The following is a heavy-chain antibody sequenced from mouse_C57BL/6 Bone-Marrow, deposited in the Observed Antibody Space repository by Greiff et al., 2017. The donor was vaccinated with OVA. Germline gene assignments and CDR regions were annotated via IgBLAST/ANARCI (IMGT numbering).Heavy chain of an antibody. Sequence: VQLQQSGAELVKPGASVKLSCKASGYTFTSYWMHWVKQRPGQGLEWIGMIHPNSGSTNYNEKFKSKATLTVDKSSSTAYMQLSSLTSEDSAVYYCARDYYGSTFAYWGQGTLVTVSA. CDR2: IHPNSGST. J-gene: IGHJ3*01. D-gene: IGHD1-1*01. V-gene: IGHV1-64*01. CDR3: ARDYYGSTFAY. CDR1: GYTFTSYW.